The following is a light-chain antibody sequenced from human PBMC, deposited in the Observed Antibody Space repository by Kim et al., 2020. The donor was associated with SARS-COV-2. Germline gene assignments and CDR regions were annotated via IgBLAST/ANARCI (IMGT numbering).Light chain of an antibody. CDR3: GADHGSGSNFVWV. J-gene: IGLJ3*02. CDR1: SGYSNYK. CDR2: VGTGGIVG. V-gene: IGLV9-49*01. Sequence: GTLSSGYSNYKVDWDQQGPGKGPRFVMRVGTGGIVGSKGDGIPDRFSVLGSGLNRYLTIKNIQEEDESDYHCGADHGSGSNFVWVFGGGTKVTVL.